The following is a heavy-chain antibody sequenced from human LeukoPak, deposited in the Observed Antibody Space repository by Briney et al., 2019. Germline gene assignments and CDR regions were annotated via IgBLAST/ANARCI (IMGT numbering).Heavy chain of an antibody. J-gene: IGHJ5*02. CDR2: ITSSGSSI. CDR3: ARLTGATTGGFDP. D-gene: IGHD1-1*01. V-gene: IGHV3-48*03. CDR1: GFRFNSYE. Sequence: GGSLGLSCAASGFRFNSYEMNWVRQAPGKGLEWLSYITSSGSSIYYADSVKGRFTISRDNAKSSLYLQMNSLRAEDTAVYYCARLTGATTGGFDPWGQGTLVTVSS.